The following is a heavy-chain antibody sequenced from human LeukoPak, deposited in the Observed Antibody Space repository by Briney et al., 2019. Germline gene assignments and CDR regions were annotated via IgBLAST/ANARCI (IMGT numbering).Heavy chain of an antibody. J-gene: IGHJ4*02. CDR1: GGSFSAYY. V-gene: IGHV4-34*01. D-gene: IGHD1-7*01. Sequence: PSETLSLTCAVYGGSFSAYYWSWIRQPPGKGLEWIGEVNHSGSTNFNPSLKSRVTISVDTSKNQFSLKMNSMTAADTAVYYCARQTGFICSWNCGLFSDFWGQGTLVTVSS. CDR3: ARQTGFICSWNCGLFSDF. CDR2: VNHSGST.